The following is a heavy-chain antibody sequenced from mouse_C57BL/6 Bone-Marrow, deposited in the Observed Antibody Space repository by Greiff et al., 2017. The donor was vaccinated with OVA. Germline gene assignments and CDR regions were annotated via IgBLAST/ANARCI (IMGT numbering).Heavy chain of an antibody. CDR3: ARGNYDSNYGGFAY. V-gene: IGHV1-80*01. D-gene: IGHD2-5*01. J-gene: IGHJ3*01. Sequence: QVQLKQSGAELVKPGASVKISCKASGYAFSSYWMNWVKQRPGKGLEWIGQIYPVDGDTNYNGKFKGTATLTADKSSSTAYMQLRSLTSEDSAVYFCARGNYDSNYGGFAYWGQGTLVTVSA. CDR2: IYPVDGDT. CDR1: GYAFSSYW.